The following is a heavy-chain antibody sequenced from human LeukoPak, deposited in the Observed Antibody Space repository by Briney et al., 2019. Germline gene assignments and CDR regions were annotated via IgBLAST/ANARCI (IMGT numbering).Heavy chain of an antibody. CDR3: ARDLLDGTYFDY. D-gene: IGHD1-1*01. CDR2: IIPIFGTA. Sequence: GASVKVSCKASGYTFTSYYMHWVRQAPGQGLEWMGGIIPIFGTANYAQKFQGRVTITTDESTSTAYMELSSLRSEDTAVYYCARDLLDGTYFDYWGQGTLVTVSS. J-gene: IGHJ4*02. V-gene: IGHV1-69*05. CDR1: GYTFTSYY.